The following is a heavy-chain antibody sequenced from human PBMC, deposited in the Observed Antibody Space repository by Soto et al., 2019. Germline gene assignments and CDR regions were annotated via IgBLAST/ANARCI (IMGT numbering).Heavy chain of an antibody. Sequence: PGESLKISCKGSGYGFTSYWIGWVRQMPGKGLEWMGIIYPGDSDTRYSPSFQGQVTISADKSISTAYLQWSSLKASDTAMYYCARFPAYYDILTGYHYYGMDVWGQGTTVTVSS. CDR3: ARFPAYYDILTGYHYYGMDV. V-gene: IGHV5-51*01. J-gene: IGHJ6*02. D-gene: IGHD3-9*01. CDR2: IYPGDSDT. CDR1: GYGFTSYW.